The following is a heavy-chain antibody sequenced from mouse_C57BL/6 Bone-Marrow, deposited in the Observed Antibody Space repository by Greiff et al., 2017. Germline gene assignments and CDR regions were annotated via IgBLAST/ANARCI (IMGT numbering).Heavy chain of an antibody. V-gene: IGHV1-81*01. Sequence: VQGVESGAELARPGASVKLSCKASGYTFTSYGISWVKQRTGQGLEWIGEIYPRSGNTSYNEKFKGKATLTADKSSSTAYMELRSLTSEDSAVYFCARSGNDYSWFAYWGQGTLVTVSA. CDR3: ARSGNDYSWFAY. CDR1: GYTFTSYG. D-gene: IGHD2-4*01. CDR2: IYPRSGNT. J-gene: IGHJ3*01.